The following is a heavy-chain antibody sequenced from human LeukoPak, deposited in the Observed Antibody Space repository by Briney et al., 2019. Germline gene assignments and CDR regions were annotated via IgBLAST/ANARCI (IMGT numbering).Heavy chain of an antibody. CDR2: VSNSGST. D-gene: IGHD6-19*01. CDR3: ARGFGHWLVRY. J-gene: IGHJ4*02. V-gene: IGHV4-61*02. Sequence: PSETLSLTCTVSGGSITSDGDFWNWIRQPAGKGLEWVGRVSNSGSTYYNPSLRSRVTISLDTSKNQFALKLCAVTAADTAVYYCARGFGHWLVRYWGQGTLVTVSS. CDR1: GGSITSDGDF.